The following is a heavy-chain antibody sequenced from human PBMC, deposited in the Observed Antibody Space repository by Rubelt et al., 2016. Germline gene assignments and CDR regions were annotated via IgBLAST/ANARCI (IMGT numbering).Heavy chain of an antibody. CDR3: ARDIVAVGKRPPFDY. CDR2: ISWNSGSI. D-gene: IGHD4-23*01. J-gene: IGHJ4*02. Sequence: EVQLVESGGGLVQPGRSLRLSCAASGFTFDDYAMHWVRQAPGKGLEWVSGISWNSGSIGYADSVKGRFTISRDNSKNTLYLQMNSLRAEDTAVYYWARDIVAVGKRPPFDYWGQGTLVTVSS. CDR1: GFTFDDYA. V-gene: IGHV3-9*01.